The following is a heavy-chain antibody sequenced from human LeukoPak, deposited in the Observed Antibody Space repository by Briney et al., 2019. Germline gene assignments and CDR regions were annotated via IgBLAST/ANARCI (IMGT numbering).Heavy chain of an antibody. D-gene: IGHD3-22*01. V-gene: IGHV4-4*07. CDR2: TYTSGST. Sequence: SETLSLTCTVSGGSISSYYWSWIRQPAGKGLEWIGRTYTSGSTNYNPSLKSRVTMSVDTSKNQFSLKLSSVTAADTAVYYCARGYYDSSGYYDAFDIWGQGTMVTVSS. J-gene: IGHJ3*02. CDR1: GGSISSYY. CDR3: ARGYYDSSGYYDAFDI.